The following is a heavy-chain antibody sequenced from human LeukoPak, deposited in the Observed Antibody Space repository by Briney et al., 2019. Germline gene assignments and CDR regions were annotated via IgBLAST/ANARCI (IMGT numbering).Heavy chain of an antibody. Sequence: ASVKVSCKASGYTFTSYGISWVRQAPGQGLEWMVWISAYNGNTNYAQKLQGRVTMTTDTSTSTAYMELMSLRSDDTAVYYCARDSAVVVNWFDHWGQGTLVTVSS. D-gene: IGHD2-15*01. CDR2: ISAYNGNT. V-gene: IGHV1-18*01. CDR3: ARDSAVVVNWFDH. J-gene: IGHJ5*02. CDR1: GYTFTSYG.